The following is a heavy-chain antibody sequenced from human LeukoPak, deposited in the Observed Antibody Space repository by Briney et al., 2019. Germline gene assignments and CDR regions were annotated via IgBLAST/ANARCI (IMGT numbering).Heavy chain of an antibody. V-gene: IGHV2-5*02. CDR3: AHRGAMVRPYVY. CDR1: GFSLSTRGVG. Sequence: SGPTLLNATHTLTLTCTFSGFSLSTRGVGVGWIRQPPGKALEWLALIYWDDDKRYTPSLKSRLTITKDTSKNQVVLTMTNMDPVDTAANCCAHRGAMVRPYVYWGQGTLVTVSS. CDR2: IYWDDDK. D-gene: IGHD3-10*01. J-gene: IGHJ4*02.